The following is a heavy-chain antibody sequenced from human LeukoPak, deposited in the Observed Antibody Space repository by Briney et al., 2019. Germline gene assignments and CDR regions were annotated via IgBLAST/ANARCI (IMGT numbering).Heavy chain of an antibody. Sequence: GGSLRLSCAASGFTSSSYAMSWVRQAPGKGLEWVSAISGSGGSTYYADSVKGRFTISRDNSKNTLYLQMNSLRAEDTAVYYCARETGRYYGSGSVIGFDYWGQGTLVTVSS. CDR3: ARETGRYYGSGSVIGFDY. V-gene: IGHV3-23*01. CDR2: ISGSGGST. CDR1: GFTSSSYA. D-gene: IGHD3-10*01. J-gene: IGHJ4*02.